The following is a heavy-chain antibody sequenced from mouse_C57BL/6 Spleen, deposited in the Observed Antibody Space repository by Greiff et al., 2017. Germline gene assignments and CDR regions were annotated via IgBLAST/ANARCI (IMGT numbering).Heavy chain of an antibody. CDR3: AREGGTYYFDY. Sequence: QVHVKQPGAELVRPGTSVKLSCKASGYTFTSYWMHWVKQRPGQGLEWIGVIDPSDSYTNYNQKFKGKATLTVDTSSSTAYMQLSSLTSEDSAVYYCAREGGTYYFDYWGQGTTLTVSS. CDR1: GYTFTSYW. CDR2: IDPSDSYT. V-gene: IGHV1-59*01. J-gene: IGHJ2*01.